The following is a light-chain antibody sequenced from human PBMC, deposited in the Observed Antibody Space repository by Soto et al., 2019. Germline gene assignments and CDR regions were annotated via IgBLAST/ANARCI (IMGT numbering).Light chain of an antibody. CDR1: QSVGSS. CDR2: DVS. V-gene: IGKV3-11*01. Sequence: EIVLTQSPGTLSLSPGDRATLSCRAIQSVGSSLAWYQQKPGQAPRLLIWDVSNRATGIPARFSGSGSATDFTLTISSLEPEDLAVYYCQQRGAWPLTFGGGTRVEIK. J-gene: IGKJ4*01. CDR3: QQRGAWPLT.